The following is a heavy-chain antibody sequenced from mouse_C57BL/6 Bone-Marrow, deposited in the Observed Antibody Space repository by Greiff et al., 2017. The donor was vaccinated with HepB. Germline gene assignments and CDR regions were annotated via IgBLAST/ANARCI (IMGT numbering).Heavy chain of an antibody. CDR3: ARSSYYYGSSYAMDY. Sequence: QVQLQQPGAELVMPGASVKLSCKASGYTFTSYWMHWVKQRPGQGLEWIGEIDPSDSYTNYNQKFKGKSTLTVDKSSSTAYMQLSSLTSEGSAVYYCARSSYYYGSSYAMDYWGQGTSVTVSS. CDR1: GYTFTSYW. J-gene: IGHJ4*01. D-gene: IGHD1-1*01. CDR2: IDPSDSYT. V-gene: IGHV1-69*01.